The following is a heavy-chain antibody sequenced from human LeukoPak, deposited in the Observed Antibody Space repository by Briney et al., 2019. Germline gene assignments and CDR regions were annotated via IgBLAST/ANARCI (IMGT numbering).Heavy chain of an antibody. CDR1: GGSFSSSDYY. CDR3: ARGGPPGYYYDYYMDV. CDR2: IYYSGTT. Sequence: SETLSLTCTVSGGSFSSSDYYWGWIRQPPGKGLEWIGSIYYSGTTYYNPSLKSRVTISVDTSKNQFSLKMSSVTAADTAVYFCARGGPPGYYYDYYMDVWGKGTTVTISS. J-gene: IGHJ6*03. V-gene: IGHV4-39*07.